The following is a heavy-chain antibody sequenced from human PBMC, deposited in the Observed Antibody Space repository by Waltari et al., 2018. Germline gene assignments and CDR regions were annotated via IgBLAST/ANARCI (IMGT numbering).Heavy chain of an antibody. CDR2: ISDAGGRI. CDR1: GFSFSSYV. Sequence: EVQLLESGGGLVQPGGSLRLSCAASGFSFSSYVMHWVRQAPGKGLEWVSSISDAGGRIYYADSVKGRFTISRDNSKNTLFLQMNSLRADDTAVYYCGRAAGIDFWGQGTLVTVSS. CDR3: GRAAGIDF. J-gene: IGHJ4*02. V-gene: IGHV3-23*01.